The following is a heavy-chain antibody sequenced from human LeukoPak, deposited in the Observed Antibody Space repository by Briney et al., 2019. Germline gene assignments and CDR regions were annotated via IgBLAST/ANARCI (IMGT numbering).Heavy chain of an antibody. CDR3: AAAGGYWYFDL. D-gene: IGHD6-13*01. J-gene: IGHJ2*01. V-gene: IGHV3-7*05. Sequence: GGSLRLSCAASGFTFSSHRMSWVRQAPGKGLEWVANIKQDGSEKYYVDSVKGRFTISRDNAKNSLYLQMNSLRAEDTAVYYCAAAGGYWYFDLWGRGTLVTVSS. CDR2: IKQDGSEK. CDR1: GFTFSSHR.